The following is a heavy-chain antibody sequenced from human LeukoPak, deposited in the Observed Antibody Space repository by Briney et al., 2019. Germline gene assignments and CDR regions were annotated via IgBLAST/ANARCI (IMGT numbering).Heavy chain of an antibody. Sequence: PSETLSLTCTVSGGSIDTYYWSWIRQPPGKGLEWIGYVYYTGNTNYNPSLKSRVTISVDTSKNQFSLKLNSVTAADTAVYYCAREWGSFDCWGQGTLVTVSS. V-gene: IGHV4-59*01. J-gene: IGHJ4*02. D-gene: IGHD3-16*01. CDR3: AREWGSFDC. CDR1: GGSIDTYY. CDR2: VYYTGNT.